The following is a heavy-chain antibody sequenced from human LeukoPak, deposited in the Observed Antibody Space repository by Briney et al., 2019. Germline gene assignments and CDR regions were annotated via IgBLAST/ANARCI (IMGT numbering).Heavy chain of an antibody. CDR3: AREAAAADY. D-gene: IGHD6-13*01. CDR2: ISSSSSTI. CDR1: GFTFSSYS. V-gene: IGHV3-48*01. Sequence: GGSLRLSCAASGFTFSSYSMNWVRQAPGKGLEGVSYISSSSSTIYYADSVKGRFTISRDNAKNSLYLQMNSLRAEDTAVYYCAREAAAADYWGQGTLVTVSS. J-gene: IGHJ4*02.